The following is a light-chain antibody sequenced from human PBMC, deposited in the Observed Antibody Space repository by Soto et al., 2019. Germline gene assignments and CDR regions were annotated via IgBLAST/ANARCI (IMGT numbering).Light chain of an antibody. CDR1: SSNVGNNY. Sequence: QSALTQPPSASGTPGQRVTISCSGGSSNVGNNYVYWYQQFPGAAPKLLIYRNNQRPSGVPDRFSGSKSGTSASLAISGLRSEDEADYYCAAWDDNLSVLFGGGTKVAVL. CDR2: RNN. J-gene: IGLJ2*01. V-gene: IGLV1-47*01. CDR3: AAWDDNLSVL.